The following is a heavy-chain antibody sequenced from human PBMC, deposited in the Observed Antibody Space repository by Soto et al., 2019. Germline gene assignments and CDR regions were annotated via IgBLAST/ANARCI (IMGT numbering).Heavy chain of an antibody. CDR3: ARDLDASCSYYSDY. Sequence: GASVKVSCKASGYTFSSIGISWVRQAPGQGLEWMGWISPYKGNTHYAQGLQGRVTMSTDTSTSTAYMELRSLRSDDTAVYYCARDLDASCSYYSDYWGQGTLVTVSS. J-gene: IGHJ4*02. CDR1: GYTFSSIG. D-gene: IGHD3-10*01. V-gene: IGHV1-18*01. CDR2: ISPYKGNT.